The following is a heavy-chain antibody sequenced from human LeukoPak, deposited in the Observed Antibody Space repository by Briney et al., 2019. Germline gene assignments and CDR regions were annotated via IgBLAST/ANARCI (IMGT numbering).Heavy chain of an antibody. CDR2: FYPEDGET. J-gene: IGHJ6*02. CDR1: GYTLTEMS. D-gene: IGHD2-2*01. V-gene: IGHV1-24*01. CDR3: TTCLNGAGQPVAIYYYGMDV. Sequence: ASVKVSCMVSGYTLTEMSIHWVRQAPGGALEWMGGFYPEDGETVYAPKFQGRVTMTEDTSADTAYMELSSLRSEDTAVYYCTTCLNGAGQPVAIYYYGMDVWGQGTTVTVSS.